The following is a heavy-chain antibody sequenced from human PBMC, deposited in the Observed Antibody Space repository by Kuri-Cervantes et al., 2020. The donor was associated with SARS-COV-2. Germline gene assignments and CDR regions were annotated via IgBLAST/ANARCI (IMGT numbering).Heavy chain of an antibody. CDR3: VREGDHWNFDY. J-gene: IGHJ4*02. CDR1: GFTFSSYA. V-gene: IGHV3-30*07. Sequence: GESLKISCAASGFTFSSYAMHWVRQAPGKGLEWVAVIPYDGSNKYYADSVKGRFTISRDNSKNTLYLQMNSLRAEDTAVYYCVREGDHWNFDYWGQGTLVTVSS. CDR2: IPYDGSNK. D-gene: IGHD1-1*01.